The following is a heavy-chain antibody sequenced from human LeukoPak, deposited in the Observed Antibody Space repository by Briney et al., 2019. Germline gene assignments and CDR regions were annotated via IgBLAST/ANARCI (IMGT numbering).Heavy chain of an antibody. J-gene: IGHJ5*02. CDR1: GVSISSGGYY. Sequence: SQTLSLTCTVSGVSISSGGYYWSWIRQHPGKGLEWIGYIYYSGRTYYNPSLKSRVTISVDTSKNQFSLKLSSVTAADTAVYHCARVRDGDYGYIGFDPWGQGTLATVSS. CDR2: IYYSGRT. CDR3: ARVRDGDYGYIGFDP. D-gene: IGHD4-17*01. V-gene: IGHV4-31*03.